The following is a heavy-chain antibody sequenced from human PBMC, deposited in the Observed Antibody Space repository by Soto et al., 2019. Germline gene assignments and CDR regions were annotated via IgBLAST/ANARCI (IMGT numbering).Heavy chain of an antibody. CDR2: SIYIGGP. J-gene: IGHJ4*02. V-gene: IGHV4-59*01. D-gene: IGHD6-6*01. Sequence: PSETLSLTCTVTGGSISSYYWSWIRQPPGKGLEWIGYSIYIGGPIYNPSLKSRVTISVDTSKNQFSLKLSSVTAAETAVYYCKRVVGSSGWSDYWGQGTLVTVSS. CDR3: KRVVGSSGWSDY. CDR1: GGSISSYY.